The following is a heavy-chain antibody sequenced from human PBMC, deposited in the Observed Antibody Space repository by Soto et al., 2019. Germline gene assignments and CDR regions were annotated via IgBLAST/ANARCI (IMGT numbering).Heavy chain of an antibody. CDR1: GDSVSNSGYY. J-gene: IGHJ5*02. V-gene: IGHV4-39*01. D-gene: IGHD6-13*01. CDR2: VSFSGSK. Sequence: QLLLQESGPGLVKPSETLSLTCTVSGDSVSNSGYYWGWIRQSPGKRLEWIGSVSFSGSKYYNSSLRSRVTFSVDTSTTLTSLKLRSVTAADTAVYYCARGSTWQGRDWFDPWGQGTLVTVSS. CDR3: ARGSTWQGRDWFDP.